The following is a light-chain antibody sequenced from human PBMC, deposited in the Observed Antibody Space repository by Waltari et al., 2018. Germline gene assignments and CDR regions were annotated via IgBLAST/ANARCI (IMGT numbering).Light chain of an antibody. CDR3: SSWTDSSRTGKLS. CDR2: EID. J-gene: IGLJ2*01. CDR1: TTPPRNFKY. V-gene: IGLV2-8*01. Sequence: QSALTPPPSASGSAGQSATISGTGTTTPPRNFKYVPCNQQHPGKAPKLILYEIDRRPSGVPDRFSGSKSGDAASLTVSGLQAEDEAIYFCSSWTDSSRTGKLSFGGGTKLTVL.